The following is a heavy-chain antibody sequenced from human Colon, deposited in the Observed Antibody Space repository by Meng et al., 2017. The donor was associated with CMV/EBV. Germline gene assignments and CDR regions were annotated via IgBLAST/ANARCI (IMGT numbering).Heavy chain of an antibody. Sequence: GGSLRLSCAASGFTFSSYAMSWVRQAPGKGLEWVSSISSSSSYIYYADSVKGRFTISRDNAKNSLYLQMNSLRAEDTAVYYCARRPQLEAFDIWGQGTMVTVSS. V-gene: IGHV3-21*01. CDR3: ARRPQLEAFDI. D-gene: IGHD3-3*01. J-gene: IGHJ3*02. CDR1: GFTFSSYA. CDR2: ISSSSSYI.